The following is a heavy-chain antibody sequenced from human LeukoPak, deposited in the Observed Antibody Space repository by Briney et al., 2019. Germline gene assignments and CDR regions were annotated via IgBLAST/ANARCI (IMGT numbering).Heavy chain of an antibody. CDR2: IYYSGRT. J-gene: IGHJ6*02. CDR1: GGSISSYY. Sequence: SETLSLTCNVSGGSISSYYWSWIRQPPEKGLEWMGYIYYSGRTNYNPSLKSRVTMSVDMSKNQFSLKVTSVTAADTAVYYCARHAGYYAFWSGPEGYYYYGMDVWGQGTTVTVSS. CDR3: ARHAGYYAFWSGPEGYYYYGMDV. V-gene: IGHV4-59*08. D-gene: IGHD3-3*01.